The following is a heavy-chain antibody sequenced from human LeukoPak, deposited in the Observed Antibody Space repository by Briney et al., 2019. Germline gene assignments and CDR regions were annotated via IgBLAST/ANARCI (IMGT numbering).Heavy chain of an antibody. Sequence: GGSLRLSCAASGFNVSSNYMSWVRQAPGKGLEWVSVIYDGGGTYYADSVKGRFTISRHNSKNTLYLEMNSLRAEDTAVFYCASKNTYGGGDCYPFDYWGQGTLVTVSS. CDR2: IYDGGGT. J-gene: IGHJ4*02. D-gene: IGHD2-21*02. CDR1: GFNVSSNY. V-gene: IGHV3-53*04. CDR3: ASKNTYGGGDCYPFDY.